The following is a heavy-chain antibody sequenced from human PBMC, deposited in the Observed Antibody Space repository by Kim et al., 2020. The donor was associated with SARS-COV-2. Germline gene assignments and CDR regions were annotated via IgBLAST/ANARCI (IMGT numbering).Heavy chain of an antibody. V-gene: IGHV1-69*13. D-gene: IGHD3-3*01. J-gene: IGHJ6*02. CDR1: GGTFSSYA. CDR3: ARKGGNTYYDFWSGYYDYYYYYGMDV. CDR2: IIPIFGTA. Sequence: SVKVSCKASGGTFSSYAISWVRQAPGQGLEWMGGIIPIFGTANYAQKFQGRVTITADESTSTAYMELSSLRSEDTAVYYCARKGGNTYYDFWSGYYDYYYYYGMDVWGQGTTVTVSS.